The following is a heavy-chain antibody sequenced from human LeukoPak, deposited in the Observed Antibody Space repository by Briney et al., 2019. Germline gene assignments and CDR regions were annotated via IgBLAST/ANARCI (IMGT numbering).Heavy chain of an antibody. D-gene: IGHD1-26*01. CDR2: IYSGGST. CDR1: GFTVSSNY. Sequence: PGGSLRLSCAASGFTVSSNYMSWVRQAPGKGLEWVSVIYSGGSTYYADSVKGRFTISRDNSKNTLYLQMNSLRAEDTAVYYCARTSGSYFPSTDYYYMDVWGKGTTVTVSS. CDR3: ARTSGSYFPSTDYYYMDV. V-gene: IGHV3-53*01. J-gene: IGHJ6*03.